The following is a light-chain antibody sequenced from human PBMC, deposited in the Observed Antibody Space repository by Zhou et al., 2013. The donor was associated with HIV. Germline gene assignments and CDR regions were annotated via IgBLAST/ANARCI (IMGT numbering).Light chain of an antibody. J-gene: IGKJ4*01. CDR2: AAS. CDR1: QSVLGSS. CDR3: QQRTHWLLT. Sequence: EIVLTQSPATLSLSPGERATLSCRASQSVLGSSVAWFQQKPGQAPRLLIYAASSRAAGIPDRFSGSGSGTDFTLTISSLEPEDFAVYYCQQRTHWLLTFGGGTKVEIK. V-gene: IGKV3D-20*02.